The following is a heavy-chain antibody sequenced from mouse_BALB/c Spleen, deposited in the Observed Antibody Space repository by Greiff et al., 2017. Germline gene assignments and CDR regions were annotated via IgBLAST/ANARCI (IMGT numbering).Heavy chain of an antibody. D-gene: IGHD2-14*01. V-gene: IGHV8-12*01. Sequence: QVTLKECGPGILQPSQTLSLTCSFSGFSLSTSGMGVSWIRQPSGKGLEWLAHIYWDDDKRYNPSLKSRLTISKDTSSNQVFLKITSVDTADTATYYCARREDRYDGFDYWGQGTTLTVSS. J-gene: IGHJ2*01. CDR2: IYWDDDK. CDR1: GFSLSTSGMG. CDR3: ARREDRYDGFDY.